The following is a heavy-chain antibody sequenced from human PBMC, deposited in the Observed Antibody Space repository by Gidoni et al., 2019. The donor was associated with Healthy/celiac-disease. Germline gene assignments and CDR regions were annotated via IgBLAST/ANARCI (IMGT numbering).Heavy chain of an antibody. CDR2: ISWNSGSI. CDR3: AKDMGDY. CDR1: GFTFDDYA. J-gene: IGHJ4*02. V-gene: IGHV3-9*01. Sequence: EVQLVESGGGLVQPGRSLRLSCAASGFTFDDYAMHWVRQAPGKGLEWFSGISWNSGSIGYADSVKGRFTISRDNAKNSLYLQMNSLRAEDTALYYCAKDMGDYWGQGTLVTVSS. D-gene: IGHD3-16*01.